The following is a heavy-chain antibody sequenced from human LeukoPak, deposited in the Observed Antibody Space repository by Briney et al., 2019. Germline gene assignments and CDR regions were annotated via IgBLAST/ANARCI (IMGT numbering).Heavy chain of an antibody. Sequence: SETLSLTCAVYGGSFGGYYWSWIRQPPGKGLEWIGEINHSGSTNYNPSLKSRVTISVDTSKNQFSLKLSSVTAADTAVYYCARGSQFVITMIVVARRYYFDYWGQGTPVTVSS. CDR1: GGSFGGYY. J-gene: IGHJ4*02. CDR3: ARGSQFVITMIVVARRYYFDY. V-gene: IGHV4-34*01. CDR2: INHSGST. D-gene: IGHD3-22*01.